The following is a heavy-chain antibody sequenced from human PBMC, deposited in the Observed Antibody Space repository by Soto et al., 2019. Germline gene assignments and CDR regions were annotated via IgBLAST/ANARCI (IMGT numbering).Heavy chain of an antibody. V-gene: IGHV3-33*01. CDR2: TWNDGNNK. CDR3: VSDLGDYKFDY. CDR1: GFTFSAYS. J-gene: IGHJ4*02. Sequence: QVQLVESGGGVVQPGRSLRLSCAASGFTFSAYSMHWVRQAPGKGLEWVAVTWNDGNNKYYGDSVKGRFTISSDNSKNTLYLQMSSLRTDDTAFYYCVSDLGDYKFDYWGRGTLVTVSS. D-gene: IGHD4-17*01.